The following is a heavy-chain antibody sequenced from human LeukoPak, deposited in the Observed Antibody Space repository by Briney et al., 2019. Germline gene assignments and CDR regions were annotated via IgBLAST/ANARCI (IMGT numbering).Heavy chain of an antibody. Sequence: SETLSLTCGVSGYSISSGYYWGWIRQSPGKGLEWIGSIFHSGKTYYNLSLKSRVTISVDTSKNQFSLKLTSVTAADTAVYYCARGDIPDFWGQGTLVTLS. CDR1: GYSISSGYY. J-gene: IGHJ4*02. D-gene: IGHD2-21*01. V-gene: IGHV4-38-2*01. CDR3: ARGDIPDF. CDR2: IFHSGKT.